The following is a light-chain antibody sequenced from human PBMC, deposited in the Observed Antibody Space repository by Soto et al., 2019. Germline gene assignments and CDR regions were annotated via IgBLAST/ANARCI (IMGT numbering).Light chain of an antibody. CDR3: QQYAASPRT. Sequence: EVVLTQSPGTLSLSPRERATLSCRASQSVSNNYLAWYQHKPGQAPRLLIYGASNRAPGIPDRFSGSGSGPDFTLTIGRLEPEDFAVYYCQQYAASPRTCGQGTLVEVQ. CDR1: QSVSNNY. V-gene: IGKV3-20*01. CDR2: GAS. J-gene: IGKJ1*01.